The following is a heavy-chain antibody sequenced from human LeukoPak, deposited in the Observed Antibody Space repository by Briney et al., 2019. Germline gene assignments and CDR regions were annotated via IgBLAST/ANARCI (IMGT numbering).Heavy chain of an antibody. CDR1: GYSISSGYY. D-gene: IGHD3/OR15-3a*01. Sequence: SETLSLTCTISGYSISSGYYWGWIRQPPGKGLEWIGSIYHSGSTYYNPSLKGRVTISLDTSENQFSLKLSSVTAADTAVYHCAKHSYGSDFWGYSFDNGGKGTLVAVPS. CDR3: AKHSYGSDFWGYSFDN. J-gene: IGHJ4*02. CDR2: IYHSGST. V-gene: IGHV4-38-2*02.